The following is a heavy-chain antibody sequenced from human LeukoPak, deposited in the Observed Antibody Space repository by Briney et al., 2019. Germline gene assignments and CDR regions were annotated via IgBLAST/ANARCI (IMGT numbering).Heavy chain of an antibody. Sequence: ASVKVSFKSAAYTFTVYQIYRVRRAPGQGLVCMGWINPNSGDTNYAQKFQGRVTMTRDTSISTAYMELSGLRSDDTAVYYYARNYLCLHYWGQGTLVTVSS. D-gene: IGHD1-7*01. CDR1: AYTFTVYQ. CDR2: INPNSGDT. J-gene: IGHJ4*02. CDR3: ARNYLCLHY. V-gene: IGHV1-2*02.